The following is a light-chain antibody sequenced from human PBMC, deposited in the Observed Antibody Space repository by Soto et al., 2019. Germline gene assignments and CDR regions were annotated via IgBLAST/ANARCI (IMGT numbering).Light chain of an antibody. CDR3: QQYDSSGT. Sequence: DIVFRQSLGTPSLSPGERATPSGRASQSVSNNSLAWYQQKPGQGPRLLIYGASNRATGIPDRFRGSGSGTDFTLTISRLEREYIAVYYCQQYDSSGTFGQGTKADIK. CDR1: QSVSNNS. J-gene: IGKJ1*01. CDR2: GAS. V-gene: IGKV3-20*01.